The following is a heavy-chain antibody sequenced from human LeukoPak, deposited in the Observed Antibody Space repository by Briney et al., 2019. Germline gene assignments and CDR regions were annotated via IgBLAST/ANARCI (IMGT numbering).Heavy chain of an antibody. CDR3: ARHPDYGDYRGYFDL. V-gene: IGHV4-39*01. CDR2: IYYSGST. J-gene: IGHJ2*01. CDR1: GVSISSSGYY. Sequence: SETLSLTCTVSGVSISSSGYYWGWIRQPPGKGLEWIGSIYYSGSTYYNPSLKSRVTISVDTSKNQFSLKLSSVTAADTAVYYCARHPDYGDYRGYFDLWGRGTLVTVSS. D-gene: IGHD4-17*01.